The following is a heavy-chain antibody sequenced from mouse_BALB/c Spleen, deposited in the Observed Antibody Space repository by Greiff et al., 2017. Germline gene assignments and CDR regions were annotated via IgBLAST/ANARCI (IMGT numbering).Heavy chain of an antibody. D-gene: IGHD2-4*01. CDR2: IYPGGGYT. Sequence: LQESGAELVRPGTSVKISCKASGYTFTNYWLGWVKQRPGHGLEWIGDIYPGGGYTNYNEKFKGKATLTADTSSSTAYMQLSSLTSEDSAVYFCAREGDIMITTRYAMDYWGQGTSVTVSS. CDR3: AREGDIMITTRYAMDY. J-gene: IGHJ4*01. V-gene: IGHV1-63*02. CDR1: GYTFTNYW.